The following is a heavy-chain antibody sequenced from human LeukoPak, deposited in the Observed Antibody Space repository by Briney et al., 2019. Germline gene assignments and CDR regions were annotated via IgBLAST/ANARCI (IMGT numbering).Heavy chain of an antibody. J-gene: IGHJ4*02. CDR2: IRYDGSIK. V-gene: IGHV3-30*02. Sequence: GGSLRPSCAASGFTFRNYGMHWVRLAPGKGLEWVAFIRYDGSIKYYVDSVKGRFTVSRDNSKNTLYLQMNSLRAEDTAVYYCAKDVNVGGDYFDYWGQGTLVTVSS. CDR3: AKDVNVGGDYFDY. D-gene: IGHD3-10*01. CDR1: GFTFRNYG.